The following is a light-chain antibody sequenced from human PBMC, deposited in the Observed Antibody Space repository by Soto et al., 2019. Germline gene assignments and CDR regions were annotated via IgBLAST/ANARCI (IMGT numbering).Light chain of an antibody. J-gene: IGLJ1*01. CDR2: EVN. Sequence: QSALTQPASVSGSPGQSITISCTGTGSDVGGYNYVSWYQHHPGKAPKAMIYEVNNRPSGVSNRFSASKSGNTASLTISGLQAEDEADYYCSSYSGSSTYVFGTGTKVTVL. CDR3: SSYSGSSTYV. CDR1: GSDVGGYNY. V-gene: IGLV2-14*01.